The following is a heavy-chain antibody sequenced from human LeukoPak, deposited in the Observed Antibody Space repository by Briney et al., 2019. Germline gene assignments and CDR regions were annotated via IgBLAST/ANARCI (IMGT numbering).Heavy chain of an antibody. Sequence: SETLPLTCAVYGGSFSGYYWSWIRQPPGKGLEWIGEINHSGSTNYNPSLKSRVTISVDTSKNQFSLKLSSVTAADTAVYYCARGLEYYYDSSGYYYWGQGTLVTVSS. J-gene: IGHJ4*02. CDR2: INHSGST. V-gene: IGHV4-34*01. CDR1: GGSFSGYY. CDR3: ARGLEYYYDSSGYYY. D-gene: IGHD3-22*01.